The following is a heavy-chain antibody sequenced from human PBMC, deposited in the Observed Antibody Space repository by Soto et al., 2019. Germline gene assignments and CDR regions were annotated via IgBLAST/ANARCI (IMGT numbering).Heavy chain of an antibody. V-gene: IGHV1-69*02. CDR2: IIPILGIA. D-gene: IGHD2-15*01. CDR1: GGTFSSYT. J-gene: IGHJ4*02. Sequence: QVQLVQSGAEVKKPGSSVKVSCKASGGTFSSYTISWVRQAPGQGLEWMGRIIPILGIANYAQKFQGRVTITADKSPSTAYMELSSLRSEDRAVYYCPRGRSGTVDYWGQGPLVTVSS. CDR3: PRGRSGTVDY.